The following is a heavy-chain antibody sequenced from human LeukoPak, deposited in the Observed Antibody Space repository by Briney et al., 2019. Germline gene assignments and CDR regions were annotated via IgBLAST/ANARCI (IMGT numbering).Heavy chain of an antibody. V-gene: IGHV3-30*18. Sequence: PGGSLRLSCAASGFTFSSYGMSWVRQAPGKGPEWVAVISYDGSNKYYADSVKGRFTISRDNSKNTLYLQMNSLRAEDTAVYYCAKVGGYDFSYYFDYWGQGTLVTVSS. CDR2: ISYDGSNK. CDR3: AKVGGYDFSYYFDY. D-gene: IGHD5-12*01. J-gene: IGHJ4*02. CDR1: GFTFSSYG.